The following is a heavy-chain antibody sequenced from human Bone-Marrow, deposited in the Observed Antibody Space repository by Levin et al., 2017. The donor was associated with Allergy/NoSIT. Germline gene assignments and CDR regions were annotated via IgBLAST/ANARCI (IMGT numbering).Heavy chain of an antibody. V-gene: IGHV1-8*01. CDR3: ARGCTGWEPSWDY. CDR1: GYTFTSYD. D-gene: IGHD1-26*01. Sequence: GESLKISCKASGYTFTSYDINWERQATGQGLEWMGWMNPNSGNTGYAQKFQGRVTMTRNTSISTAYMELSSLRSEDTAVYYCARGCTGWEPSWDYWGQGTLVTVSS. J-gene: IGHJ4*02. CDR2: MNPNSGNT.